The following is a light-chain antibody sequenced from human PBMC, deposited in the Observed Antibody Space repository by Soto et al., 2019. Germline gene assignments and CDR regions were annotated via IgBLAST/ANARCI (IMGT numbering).Light chain of an antibody. CDR3: HSYTRSSTYV. V-gene: IGLV2-14*01. Sequence: QSALTQPASVSGSPGQSITISCTGTSSDIGTYKYVSWYQHHPRKAPKLIILEVSSRHSGVSNRFSGSKSGNTSSLTISGLLPEGEAYYYCHSYTRSSTYVLGSGSKVTVL. J-gene: IGLJ1*01. CDR1: SSDIGTYKY. CDR2: EVS.